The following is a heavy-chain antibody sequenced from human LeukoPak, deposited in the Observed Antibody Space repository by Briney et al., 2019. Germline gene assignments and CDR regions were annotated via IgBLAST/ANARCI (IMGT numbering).Heavy chain of an antibody. D-gene: IGHD5-18*01. V-gene: IGHV3-9*01. J-gene: IGHJ5*02. Sequence: SLRLSGAASGFTFDDYAMHWVRQAPGKGLEWVSGISWNSGSIGYADTVKCRFTISRDNAKNSLYLQMNSLRAEDTALYYCAKEAGGYSYGYRWFDPWGQGTLVTVSS. CDR2: ISWNSGSI. CDR1: GFTFDDYA. CDR3: AKEAGGYSYGYRWFDP.